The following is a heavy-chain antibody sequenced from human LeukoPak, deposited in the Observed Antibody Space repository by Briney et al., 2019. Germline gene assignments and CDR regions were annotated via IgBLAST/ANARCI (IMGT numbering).Heavy chain of an antibody. CDR2: ISSEGGST. CDR3: VKDHGSNGDYGDWFDF. D-gene: IGHD4-17*01. V-gene: IGHV3-64D*09. CDR1: GFTFSSYA. J-gene: IGHJ4*02. Sequence: PGGSLRLSCTASGFTFSSYAMHWVRQAPGKGLEYVSAISSEGGSTYYADSVKGRFTISRDNPKNTLYLQMSGLRTEDTAVYYCVKDHGSNGDYGDWFDFWGQGTLVTVSS.